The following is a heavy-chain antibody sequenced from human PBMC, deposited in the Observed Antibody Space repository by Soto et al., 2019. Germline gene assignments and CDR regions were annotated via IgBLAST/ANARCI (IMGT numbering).Heavy chain of an antibody. CDR2: IHPGDSDT. CDR1: GYSFTTYW. Sequence: GESLKISCQGSGYSFTTYWIGWVRQMPGKGLEWMGIIHPGDSDTRYSPSFQGQVTISADKSISTAYLQWSSLKASDTAIYYCATGGYCSDTTCYNFFDYWGQGTLVTVSS. D-gene: IGHD2-2*02. CDR3: ATGGYCSDTTCYNFFDY. V-gene: IGHV5-51*01. J-gene: IGHJ4*02.